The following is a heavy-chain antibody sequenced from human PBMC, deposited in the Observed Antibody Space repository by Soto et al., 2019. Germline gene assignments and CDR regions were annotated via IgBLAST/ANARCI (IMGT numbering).Heavy chain of an antibody. D-gene: IGHD2-21*01. CDR3: AKFAVVISVSDCLGH. CDR1: GFSFSTYA. Sequence: EVRLLESGGGLVQPGGALTLSCEVSGFSFSTYAMSWVRQAPGKGLEWVSAISGSGDSTYYADSVKGRLTISRDNSKNTMDLQMDSLRAEGTAVNYCAKFAVVISVSDCLGHWGQGTLGNVSS. J-gene: IGHJ4*02. CDR2: ISGSGDST. V-gene: IGHV3-23*01.